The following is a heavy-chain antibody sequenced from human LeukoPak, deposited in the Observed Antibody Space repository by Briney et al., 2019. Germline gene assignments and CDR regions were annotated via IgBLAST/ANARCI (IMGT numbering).Heavy chain of an antibody. CDR3: ARITTYYESDGYYDNPFDY. CDR2: IDPGDSDT. D-gene: IGHD3-22*01. V-gene: IGHV5-51*01. CDR1: GNNFTNYW. J-gene: IGHJ4*02. Sequence: RGESLKISCKGSGNNFTNYWIGWVRQMPGKGLEWMGIIDPGDSDTRYIPSFQGQVTISADKSISTAYLQWSSLKASDTAMYYCARITTYYESDGYYDNPFDYWGQGTLVTVSS.